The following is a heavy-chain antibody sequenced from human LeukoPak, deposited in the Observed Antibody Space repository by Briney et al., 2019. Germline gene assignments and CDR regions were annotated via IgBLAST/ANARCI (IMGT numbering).Heavy chain of an antibody. D-gene: IGHD3-16*02. CDR3: AKNDYVWGSYRYADY. V-gene: IGHV3-23*01. Sequence: PGGSLRLSYAASGFAFSSYAMSWVRQATGKGLEWVSAISGSGGSTYYADSVKGRFTISRDNSKNTLYLQMNSLGAEDTAVYYCAKNDYVWGSYRYADYWGQGTLVTVSS. CDR1: GFAFSSYA. J-gene: IGHJ4*02. CDR2: ISGSGGST.